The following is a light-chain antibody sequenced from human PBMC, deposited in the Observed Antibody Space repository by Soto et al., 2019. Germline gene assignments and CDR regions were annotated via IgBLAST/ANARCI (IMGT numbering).Light chain of an antibody. V-gene: IGLV2-14*01. J-gene: IGLJ2*01. CDR2: EVS. Sequence: QSALTQPASVSGSPGQSITISCTGTSSDVGGYNYVSWYQQHPGKAPKLMIYEVSNRTSWVSNRFSGSKSGNTASLTIYGLQAEDEADYYCSSYTRSSTVVFGGGTKLTVL. CDR1: SSDVGGYNY. CDR3: SSYTRSSTVV.